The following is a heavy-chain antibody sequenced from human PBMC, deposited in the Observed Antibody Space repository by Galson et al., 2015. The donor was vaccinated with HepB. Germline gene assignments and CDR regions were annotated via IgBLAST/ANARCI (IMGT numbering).Heavy chain of an antibody. CDR2: ISYDGSNK. D-gene: IGHD2-2*01. V-gene: IGHV3-30*18. CDR1: GFTFSSYG. Sequence: SLRLSCAASGFTFSSYGMHWVRQAPGKGLEWVAVISYDGSNKYYADSVKGRFTIFRDDSKNTLYLQMNSLRAEDTAVYYCAKVGCSSMSCTEDYWGQGTLVTVSA. J-gene: IGHJ4*02. CDR3: AKVGCSSMSCTEDY.